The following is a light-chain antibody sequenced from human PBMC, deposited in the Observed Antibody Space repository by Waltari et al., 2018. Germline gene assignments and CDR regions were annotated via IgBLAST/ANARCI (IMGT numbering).Light chain of an antibody. CDR3: QQYRISPWT. J-gene: IGKJ1*01. Sequence: DIQMTQSPSTLSAFVGDTVTITCRASESINSWLAWYQEKPGKAPKLLIQKASNLESGVPSRFSGSGSGTEFTLTISSLQADDFASYYCQQYRISPWTFGQGTNVEI. CDR1: ESINSW. CDR2: KAS. V-gene: IGKV1-5*03.